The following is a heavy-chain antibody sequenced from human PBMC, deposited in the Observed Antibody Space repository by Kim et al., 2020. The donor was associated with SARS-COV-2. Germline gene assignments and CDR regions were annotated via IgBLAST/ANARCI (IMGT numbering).Heavy chain of an antibody. CDR3: ARGGGTYYYYGMDV. J-gene: IGHJ6*02. Sequence: PSLKSRVTTPVETSKNQFSLKLSSVTAADTAVYYCARGGGTYYYYGMDVWGQGTTVTVSS. V-gene: IGHV4-59*09. D-gene: IGHD1-1*01.